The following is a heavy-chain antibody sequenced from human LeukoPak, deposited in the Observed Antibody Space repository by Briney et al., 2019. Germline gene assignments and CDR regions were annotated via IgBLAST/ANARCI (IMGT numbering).Heavy chain of an antibody. CDR1: GFTFSTYA. Sequence: GGSLRLSCVASGFTFSTYAMYWVRQAPGKGLEWVANIKKDGSEKYYVDSVKGRFTISRDNAKNSVYLQMNSLRVEDTAVYYCAPYYYGSGTSLGYWGQGTLVTVSS. CDR2: IKKDGSEK. J-gene: IGHJ4*02. D-gene: IGHD3-10*01. CDR3: APYYYGSGTSLGY. V-gene: IGHV3-7*01.